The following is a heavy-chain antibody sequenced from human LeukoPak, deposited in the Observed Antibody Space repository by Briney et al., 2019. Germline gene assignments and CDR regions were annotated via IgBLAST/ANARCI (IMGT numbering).Heavy chain of an antibody. CDR1: GGSISDYY. D-gene: IGHD3-22*01. J-gene: IGHJ3*02. CDR3: AIDSSGYYDAFDI. Sequence: SETLSLTCTVSGGSISDYYWSWIRQPPGKGLEWIGYIYYSGAANYNPSLKSRVTISVDTSKNQFSLKLSSVTAADTAVYYCAIDSSGYYDAFDIWGQGTMVTVSS. CDR2: IYYSGAA. V-gene: IGHV4-59*01.